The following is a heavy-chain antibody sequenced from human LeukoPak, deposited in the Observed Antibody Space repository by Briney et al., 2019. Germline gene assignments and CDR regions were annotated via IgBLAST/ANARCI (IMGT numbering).Heavy chain of an antibody. CDR3: ARDLFRIAVAGSHDAFDI. D-gene: IGHD6-19*01. J-gene: IGHJ3*02. CDR2: IYYSGST. CDR1: GGSISSSSYY. Sequence: PSETLSLTCTVSGGSISSSSYYWGWIRQPPGKGLEWIGSIYYSGSTYYNPSLKSRVTISVDTSKNQFSLKLSSVTAADTAVYYCARDLFRIAVAGSHDAFDIWGQGTMVTASS. V-gene: IGHV4-39*07.